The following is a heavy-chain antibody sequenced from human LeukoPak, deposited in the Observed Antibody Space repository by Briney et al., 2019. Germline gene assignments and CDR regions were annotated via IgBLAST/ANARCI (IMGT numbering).Heavy chain of an antibody. Sequence: SETLSLTCAVYGGSFSGHYWSWIRQPPGKGLEWIGYIYYSGSTYYNPSLKSRVTISVDTSKNQFSLKLSSVTAADTAVYYCARGAGDYGDIVFLDYWGQGTLVTVSS. J-gene: IGHJ4*02. CDR2: IYYSGST. V-gene: IGHV4-34*01. D-gene: IGHD4-17*01. CDR3: ARGAGDYGDIVFLDY. CDR1: GGSFSGHY.